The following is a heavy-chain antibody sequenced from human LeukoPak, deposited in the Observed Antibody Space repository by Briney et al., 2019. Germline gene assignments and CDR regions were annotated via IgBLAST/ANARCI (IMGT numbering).Heavy chain of an antibody. V-gene: IGHV3-53*01. D-gene: IGHD3-22*01. CDR2: IYSGGST. CDR1: GFTFSNFW. CDR3: AKDLATYYYDSSGYLQSVDY. J-gene: IGHJ4*02. Sequence: GGSLRLSCAASGFTFSNFWMHWVRQAPGKGLEWVSIIYSGGSTSYADSVRGRFTVSRDTSKNTLYLQMNSLRADDTAVYYCAKDLATYYYDSSGYLQSVDYWGQGTLVTVSS.